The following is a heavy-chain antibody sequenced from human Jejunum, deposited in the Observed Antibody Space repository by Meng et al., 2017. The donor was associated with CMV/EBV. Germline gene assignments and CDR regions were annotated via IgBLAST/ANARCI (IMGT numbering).Heavy chain of an antibody. J-gene: IGHJ5*02. CDR1: SYG. CDR3: AKLTYWDFESAYYALDT. Sequence: SYGMTWVRQAPGKGLEWVSSIVDTADRTHYADSVRGRFTISRDNSNYMLYLEMNSVRAEDTAVYYCAKLTYWDFESAYYALDTWGQGTLVTSPQ. V-gene: IGHV3-23*01. D-gene: IGHD3-3*02. CDR2: IVDTADRT.